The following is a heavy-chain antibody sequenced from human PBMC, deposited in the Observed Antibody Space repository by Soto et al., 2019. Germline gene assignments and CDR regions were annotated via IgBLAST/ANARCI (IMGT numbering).Heavy chain of an antibody. J-gene: IGHJ4*02. V-gene: IGHV3-66*01. CDR2: ISSGGST. D-gene: IGHD3-3*01. CDR3: PRDTLGGAYDFCH. Sequence: EVQLVESGGGLVQPGGSLRLSCAASGFSVSNLYMTWVRQAPGKGLEWVSVISSGGSTYYADSVKGRFTISRDNSKNTLSLEMKSLRAGDTAVYYCPRDTLGGAYDFCHGGQGPLVSVSS. CDR1: GFSVSNLY.